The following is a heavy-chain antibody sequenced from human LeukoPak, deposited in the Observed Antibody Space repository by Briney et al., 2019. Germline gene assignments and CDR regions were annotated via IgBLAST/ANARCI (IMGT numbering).Heavy chain of an antibody. D-gene: IGHD3-3*02. V-gene: IGHV3-23*01. J-gene: IGHJ4*02. CDR3: AKTIFAGIQDRTFDY. CDR2: ISGSGGGT. CDR1: GLTFSSYA. Sequence: GGSLRLSCAASGLTFSSYAMSWVRQAPGKGLEWVSAISGSGGGTYYADSVKGRFTISRDNSKNTLYLQMNSLRAEDTAVYYCAKTIFAGIQDRTFDYWGQGTLVTVSS.